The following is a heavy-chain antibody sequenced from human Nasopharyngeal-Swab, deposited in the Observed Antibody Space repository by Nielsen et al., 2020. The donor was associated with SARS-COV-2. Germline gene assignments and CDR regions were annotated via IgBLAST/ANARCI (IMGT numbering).Heavy chain of an antibody. CDR3: ARGYSRMTGTPPRFDP. CDR1: GGTFSGYA. D-gene: IGHD1-7*01. J-gene: IGHJ5*02. CDR2: IIPIFGTT. Sequence: SVKVSCKASGGTFSGYAIKWVRQAPGQGLEWIGGIIPIFGTTNYAQKFQGRVTITADESTSTAYMELSSLRSEDTAVYYCARGYSRMTGTPPRFDPWGQGTLVTVSS. V-gene: IGHV1-69*13.